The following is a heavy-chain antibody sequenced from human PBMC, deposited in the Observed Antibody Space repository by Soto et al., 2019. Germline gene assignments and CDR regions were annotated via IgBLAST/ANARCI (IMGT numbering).Heavy chain of an antibody. Sequence: QLQLQESGPGLVKPSETLSLTCTVSGGSISSSSYYWGWIRQPPGKGLEWIGSIYYSGSTYYNPSLKSRVNISVDTSKNQFSLKLSSVTAADTAVYYCARHYGIQLWLGYFDYWGQGTLVTVSS. J-gene: IGHJ4*02. CDR3: ARHYGIQLWLGYFDY. CDR1: GGSISSSSYY. V-gene: IGHV4-39*01. CDR2: IYYSGST. D-gene: IGHD5-18*01.